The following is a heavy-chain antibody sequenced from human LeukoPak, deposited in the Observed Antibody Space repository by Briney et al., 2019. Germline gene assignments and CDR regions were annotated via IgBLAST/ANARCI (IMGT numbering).Heavy chain of an antibody. J-gene: IGHJ3*01. CDR1: GFTFSSYA. Sequence: GGSLRLSCAASGFTFSSYAMSWVRQAPGKGLEWVSAISGSGGSSYYADSVKGRFTISRDNSTNTLYLQMNGLRAEDTAVYYCVRESITAPVVFDFWGQGTMVTVSP. CDR2: ISGSGGSS. V-gene: IGHV3-23*01. CDR3: VRESITAPVVFDF. D-gene: IGHD6-6*01.